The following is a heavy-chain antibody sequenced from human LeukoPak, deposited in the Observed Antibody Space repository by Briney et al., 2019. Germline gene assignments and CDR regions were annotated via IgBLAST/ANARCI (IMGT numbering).Heavy chain of an antibody. V-gene: IGHV3-15*01. CDR3: TTVPIYDSSVIYYFDY. D-gene: IGHD3-22*01. CDR1: GFTFSNAW. Sequence: PGGSLRLSCAASGFTFSNAWMSWVRQAPGKGLEWVGRIKSKTDGGTTDYAAPVKGGFTISRDDSKNTLYLQMNSLKTEDTAVYYCTTVPIYDSSVIYYFDYWGQGTLVTVSS. J-gene: IGHJ4*02. CDR2: IKSKTDGGTT.